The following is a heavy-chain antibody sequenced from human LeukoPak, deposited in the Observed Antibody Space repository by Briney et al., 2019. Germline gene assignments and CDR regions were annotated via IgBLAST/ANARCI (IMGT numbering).Heavy chain of an antibody. J-gene: IGHJ4*02. D-gene: IGHD4/OR15-4a*01. V-gene: IGHV3-23*01. CDR2: ITGSGDGT. Sequence: GGSLRLSCAASGFTFSDAWMSWVRQAPGKGLEWVSSITGSGDGTSAADSVTGRFSISRDNSKSTLYLQMNSLRVEDTAVYYCAKAGLVRGGALDSWGQGTLVTVSS. CDR3: AKAGLVRGGALDS. CDR1: GFTFSDAW.